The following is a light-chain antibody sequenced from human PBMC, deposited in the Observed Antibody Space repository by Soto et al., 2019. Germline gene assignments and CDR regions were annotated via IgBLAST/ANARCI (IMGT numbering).Light chain of an antibody. Sequence: QSALSQPPSASGSPGQSVTISCMGTSSDVGDYAYVSWYQQHPGKAPKLIIYEVTKRPSGVPDRFSGSKSGNTASLTVSGLQAEDEADYYCSSCTSDFRRVFGTGTKATVL. CDR1: SSDVGDYAY. V-gene: IGLV2-8*01. J-gene: IGLJ1*01. CDR2: EVT. CDR3: SSCTSDFRRV.